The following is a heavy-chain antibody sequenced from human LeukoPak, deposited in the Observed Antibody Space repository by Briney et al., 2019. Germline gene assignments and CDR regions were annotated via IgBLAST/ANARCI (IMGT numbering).Heavy chain of an antibody. Sequence: APVKVSCNASGYTFTSYGISWVRQAPGQGLEWMGWISAYNGNTNYAQKLQGRVTMTTDTSTSTAYMELGSLRSEDTAVYYCTRLYSGNYPYDYWGQGTLVTVSS. V-gene: IGHV1-18*01. CDR3: TRLYSGNYPYDY. CDR1: GYTFTSYG. J-gene: IGHJ4*02. D-gene: IGHD1-26*01. CDR2: ISAYNGNT.